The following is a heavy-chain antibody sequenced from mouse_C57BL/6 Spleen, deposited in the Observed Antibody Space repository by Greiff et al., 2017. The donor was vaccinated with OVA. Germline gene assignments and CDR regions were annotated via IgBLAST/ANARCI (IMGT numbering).Heavy chain of an antibody. J-gene: IGHJ2*01. V-gene: IGHV1-69*01. CDR3: ARGGGYYFDY. Sequence: QVQLQQPGAELVMPGASVKLSCKASGYTFTSYWMHWVKQRPGQGLEWIGEIDPSDSYTNYNQKFKGKSTLTVDKSSSTAYMQLSSLTSEDSAVYYCARGGGYYFDYWSEGTTLTVSS. CDR2: IDPSDSYT. CDR1: GYTFTSYW.